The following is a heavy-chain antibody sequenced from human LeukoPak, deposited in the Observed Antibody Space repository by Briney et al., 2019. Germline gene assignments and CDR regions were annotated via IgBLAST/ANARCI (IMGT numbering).Heavy chain of an antibody. Sequence: SETLSLTCTVSGGSISSGSYSWSWIRQPAGKGLEWIGRIYTSGSTNYNPSLKSRVTISVDTSKNQSSLKLSSVTAADTAVYYCARVRGDYGEDSYYYYMDVWGKGTTVTISS. CDR1: GGSISSGSYS. CDR3: ARVRGDYGEDSYYYYMDV. CDR2: IYTSGST. V-gene: IGHV4-61*02. D-gene: IGHD4-17*01. J-gene: IGHJ6*03.